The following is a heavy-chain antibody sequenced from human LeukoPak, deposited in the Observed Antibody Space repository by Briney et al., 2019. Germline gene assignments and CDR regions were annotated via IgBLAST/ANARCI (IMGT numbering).Heavy chain of an antibody. D-gene: IGHD2-15*01. CDR2: ISHSGDT. Sequence: SETLSLTCTVSGGSISSYYWGWIRQPPGKGLEWIGSISHSGDTYYNPSLKSRVTISIDTSKNQFSLNLSSVTAADTAVYYCARDSNCSGGNCYSHNWFDPWGQGTLVTVSS. J-gene: IGHJ5*02. CDR1: GGSISSYY. V-gene: IGHV4-38-2*02. CDR3: ARDSNCSGGNCYSHNWFDP.